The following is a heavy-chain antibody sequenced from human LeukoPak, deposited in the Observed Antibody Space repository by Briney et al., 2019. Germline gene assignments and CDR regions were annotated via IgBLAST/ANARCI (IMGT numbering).Heavy chain of an antibody. Sequence: GASVKVSCKASGYTFTGYYMHWVRQAPGQGLEWMGWINPSSGGTNYAQKFQGRVTMTRDTSISTAYMELSRLRSDDTAVYYCARGHCSSTSCYANGYYYGMDVWGQGTTVTVSS. CDR3: ARGHCSSTSCYANGYYYGMDV. V-gene: IGHV1-2*02. D-gene: IGHD2-2*01. CDR1: GYTFTGYY. J-gene: IGHJ6*02. CDR2: INPSSGGT.